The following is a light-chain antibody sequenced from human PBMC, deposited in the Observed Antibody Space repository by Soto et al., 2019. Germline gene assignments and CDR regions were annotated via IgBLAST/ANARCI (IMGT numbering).Light chain of an antibody. CDR2: DVS. J-gene: IGLJ1*01. CDR3: SSYTGITTSYV. V-gene: IGLV2-14*03. CDR1: IRDVGGYNY. Sequence: QSALTQPASVSGSPGQSITISCTGTIRDVGGYNYFAWYQQYPGKAPKLMIYDVSNRPSGVSDRFSGSKSDNTASLTISGLQAEDEADYYCSSYTGITTSYVFGTGTKLTVL.